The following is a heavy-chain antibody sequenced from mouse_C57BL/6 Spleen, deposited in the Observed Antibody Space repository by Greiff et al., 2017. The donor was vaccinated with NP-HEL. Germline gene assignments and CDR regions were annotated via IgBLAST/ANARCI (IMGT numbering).Heavy chain of an antibody. D-gene: IGHD1-1*02. CDR2: INPSNGGT. CDR1: GYTFTSYW. Sequence: VQLQQSGTELVKPGASVKLSCKASGYTFTSYWMHWVKQRPGQGLEWIGNINPSNGGTNYNEKFKSKATLTVDKSSSTAYMQLSSLTSEDSAVYYCARSGNYYYYFDYWGQGTTLTVSS. J-gene: IGHJ2*01. V-gene: IGHV1-53*01. CDR3: ARSGNYYYYFDY.